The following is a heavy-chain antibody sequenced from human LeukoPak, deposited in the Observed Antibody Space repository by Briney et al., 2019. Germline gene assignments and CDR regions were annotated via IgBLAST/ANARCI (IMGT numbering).Heavy chain of an antibody. CDR3: ARGILEWLLESFYYSDY. CDR1: GYTFTSYG. J-gene: IGHJ4*02. V-gene: IGHV1-18*01. Sequence: ASVKVSCKASGYTFTSYGISWVRQAPGQGLEWMGWISAYNGNTNYAQKLQGRVTMTTDTSTSTAYMELRSLRSDDTAVYYCARGILEWLLESFYYSDYWGQGTLVTVSS. D-gene: IGHD3-3*01. CDR2: ISAYNGNT.